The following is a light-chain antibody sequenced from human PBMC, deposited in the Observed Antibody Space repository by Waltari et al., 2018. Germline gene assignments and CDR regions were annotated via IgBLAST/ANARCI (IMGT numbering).Light chain of an antibody. CDR3: CSYAGSYSVV. CDR2: DVN. V-gene: IGLV2-11*01. J-gene: IGLJ2*01. Sequence: QSALTQPRPVSGAPGQSVTISCTGTSSDVGGYNYVSWYQQHPGKAPKLMIYDVNKRPSGVPDRFSGSKSGNTASLTISGLQAEDEAEYYCCSYAGSYSVVFGGGTKLTVL. CDR1: SSDVGGYNY.